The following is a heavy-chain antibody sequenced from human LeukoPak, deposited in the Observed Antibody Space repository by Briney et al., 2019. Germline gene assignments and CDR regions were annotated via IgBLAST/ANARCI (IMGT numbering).Heavy chain of an antibody. V-gene: IGHV4-4*02. D-gene: IGHD2-2*01. J-gene: IGHJ4*02. Sequence: PGGSLRLSCAASGFIFSNNGMHWVRQPPGKGLEWIGEIHDDGGFHCNPLLKGRVAMSMDRSQNQFSLRLSSVTAADTAVYYCARDLGYQLLYWGQGIQVTVSS. CDR1: GFIFSNNG. CDR3: ARDLGYQLLY. CDR2: IHDDGGF.